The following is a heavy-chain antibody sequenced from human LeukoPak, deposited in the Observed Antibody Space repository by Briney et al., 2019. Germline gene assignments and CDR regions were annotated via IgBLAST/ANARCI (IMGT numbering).Heavy chain of an antibody. CDR1: GYTFTDYY. CDR3: ATGDILTGYYMNY. J-gene: IGHJ4*02. D-gene: IGHD3-9*01. CDR2: VDPEDGET. Sequence: GATVKISCKVSGYTFTDYYMHWVQQAPGKGFEWMGLVDPEDGETIYAEKFQGRVTITADTSTDTAYMELSSLRSEDTAVYYCATGDILTGYYMNYWGQGTLVTVSS. V-gene: IGHV1-69-2*01.